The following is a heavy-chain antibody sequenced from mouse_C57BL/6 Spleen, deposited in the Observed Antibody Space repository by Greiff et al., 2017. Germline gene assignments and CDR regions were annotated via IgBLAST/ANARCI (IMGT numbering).Heavy chain of an antibody. CDR3: TRDGSSWHFDV. V-gene: IGHV6-3*01. Sequence: EVKVEESGGGLVQPGGSMKLSCVASGFTFSNYWMNWVRQSPEKGLEWVAQIRLKSDNYATHYAESVKGRFTISRDDSKSSVYLQMNNLRAEDTGIYYCTRDGSSWHFDVWGTGTTVTVSS. CDR1: GFTFSNYW. J-gene: IGHJ1*03. CDR2: IRLKSDNYAT. D-gene: IGHD1-1*01.